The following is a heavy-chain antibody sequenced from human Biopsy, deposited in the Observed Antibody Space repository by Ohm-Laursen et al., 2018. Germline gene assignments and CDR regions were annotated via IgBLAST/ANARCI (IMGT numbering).Heavy chain of an antibody. J-gene: IGHJ4*02. CDR3: AAVDYSAYTTVDH. CDR1: GASISSYY. V-gene: IGHV4-4*07. Sequence: SETLSLTCTVSGASISSYYWTWIRQPAGKGLEWIGRISTSGSTNYNPSLKRRVTMSVDTSKNQFSLKLTSLTAADTAVYFCAAVDYSAYTTVDHWGQGTLITVSS. CDR2: ISTSGST. D-gene: IGHD5-12*01.